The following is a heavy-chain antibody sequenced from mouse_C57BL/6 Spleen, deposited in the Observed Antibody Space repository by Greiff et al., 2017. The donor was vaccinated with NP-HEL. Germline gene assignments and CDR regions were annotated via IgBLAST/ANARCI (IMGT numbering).Heavy chain of an antibody. J-gene: IGHJ2*01. CDR2: ISSGGSYT. V-gene: IGHV5-6*01. CDR3: ARQHGSNYFDY. Sequence: EVKLVESGGDLVKPGGSLKLSCAASGFTFSSYGMSWVRQTPDKRLEWVATISSGGSYTYYPDSVKGRFTISRDNAKNTLNLQMSSLKSEDTAMYYCARQHGSNYFDYWGQGTTLTVSS. CDR1: GFTFSSYG. D-gene: IGHD1-1*01.